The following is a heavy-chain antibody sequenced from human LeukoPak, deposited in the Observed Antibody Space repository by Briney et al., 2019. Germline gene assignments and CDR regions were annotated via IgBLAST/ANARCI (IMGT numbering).Heavy chain of an antibody. Sequence: SETLSLTCVVSGGSISAYYWNWIRQPAGKGLEWIGRLHSSGETTSNPSLMSRASMSLDTSRTHFTLKLTSVTAADTAIYYCATMFGESSDFDHWGQGTLVAVSS. CDR2: LHSSGET. D-gene: IGHD3-10*02. CDR3: ATMFGESSDFDH. CDR1: GGSISAYY. J-gene: IGHJ4*02. V-gene: IGHV4-4*07.